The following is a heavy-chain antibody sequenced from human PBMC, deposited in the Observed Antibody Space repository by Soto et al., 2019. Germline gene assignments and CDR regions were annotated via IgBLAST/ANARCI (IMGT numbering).Heavy chain of an antibody. Sequence: QITLKDSGPTLVKPTQPLTVTCTFSGFSLNTVPAGVGWIRQPPGKALEWLALIYWDDDKRYSPSLKGRLTITKDTSKNQVVLTMTNVDPVDTATYYCAHSGPGWPPYFFDYWGQGTLVTVSS. J-gene: IGHJ4*02. CDR1: GFSLNTVPAG. V-gene: IGHV2-5*02. CDR3: AHSGPGWPPYFFDY. CDR2: IYWDDDK.